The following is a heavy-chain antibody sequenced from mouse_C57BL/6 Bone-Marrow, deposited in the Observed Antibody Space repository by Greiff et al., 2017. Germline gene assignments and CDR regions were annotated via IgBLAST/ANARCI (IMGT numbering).Heavy chain of an antibody. Sequence: QVQLQQSGAELVKPGASVKLSCKASGYNFTEYTIHWVKPRSGQGLEWIGWFYPGSGSIKYNEKFKDKATLTADKSSSTVYMELSRLTSEASAVYFCARHEKSVYYDYDGFAYWGQGTLVTVSA. V-gene: IGHV1-62-2*01. CDR3: ARHEKSVYYDYDGFAY. D-gene: IGHD2-4*01. CDR2: FYPGSGSI. J-gene: IGHJ3*01. CDR1: GYNFTEYT.